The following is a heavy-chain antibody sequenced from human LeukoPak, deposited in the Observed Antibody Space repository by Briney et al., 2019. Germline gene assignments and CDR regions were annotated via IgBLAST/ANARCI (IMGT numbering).Heavy chain of an antibody. Sequence: PGGSLRLSCAASGFTFSSYAMSWVRQAPGKGLEWVSAISGSGSCTYYADSVKGRFTISRDNTKNTLYLQKNSLRAEDTAVYYCAKDFSGYHTCVYWGQGTLVTVSS. D-gene: IGHD5-12*01. CDR3: AKDFSGYHTCVY. CDR1: GFTFSSYA. J-gene: IGHJ4*02. V-gene: IGHV3-23*01. CDR2: ISGSGSCT.